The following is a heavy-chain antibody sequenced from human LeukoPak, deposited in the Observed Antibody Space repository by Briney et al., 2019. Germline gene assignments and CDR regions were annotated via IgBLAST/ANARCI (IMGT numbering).Heavy chain of an antibody. V-gene: IGHV3-23*01. J-gene: IGHJ3*02. CDR3: AKSLPAAAGTGAFDI. Sequence: GGSLRLSCAASGFTFTTYAMSWVRHAPGKWLEWVSNISDSGGSKYYADSVKGRFTISRDNSKNTLYLQMNSLRAEDTAVYFCAKSLPAAAGTGAFDIWGQGTMVTVSS. CDR1: GFTFTTYA. D-gene: IGHD6-13*01. CDR2: ISDSGGSK.